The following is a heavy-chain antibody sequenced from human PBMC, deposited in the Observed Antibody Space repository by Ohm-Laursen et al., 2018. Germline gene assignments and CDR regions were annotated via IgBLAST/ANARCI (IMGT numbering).Heavy chain of an antibody. V-gene: IGHV3-23*01. CDR3: AKDLARTDFYYAMDV. CDR2: ISGSGGIT. CDR1: GFTFSNYV. Sequence: GSLRLSCAAPGFTFSNYVMRWVRQAPGKGLEWGSVISGSGGITYYADSVKGRFTISRDNSRKTLYLQMNSLRVEDTAVYYCAKDLARTDFYYAMDVWGQGTTVTVSS. J-gene: IGHJ6*02. D-gene: IGHD2-8*02.